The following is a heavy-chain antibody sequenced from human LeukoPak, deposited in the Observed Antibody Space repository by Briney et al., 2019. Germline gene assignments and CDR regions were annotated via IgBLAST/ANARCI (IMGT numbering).Heavy chain of an antibody. V-gene: IGHV1-2*02. Sequence: ASVKVSCKASGYTFTGHYMHWVRQAPGQGPEWMGWINPNSGDTNYAQKFQGRVTLTRDASISTAYMEVNRLTYDDTAIYYCARDVYTSGWRYFDLWGHGTLVTVSS. J-gene: IGHJ2*01. CDR3: ARDVYTSGWRYFDL. CDR2: INPNSGDT. D-gene: IGHD6-19*01. CDR1: GYTFTGHY.